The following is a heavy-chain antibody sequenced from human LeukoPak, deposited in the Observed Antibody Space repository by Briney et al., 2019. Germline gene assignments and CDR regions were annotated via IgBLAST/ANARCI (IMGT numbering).Heavy chain of an antibody. V-gene: IGHV1-8*01. D-gene: IGHD6-13*01. CDR2: MNPNSGNT. Sequence: ASGRVSCKSSGYTFTNYDINWVRQAPGQGLEWMGWMNPNSGNTGSAQKFQGRVTMTSNTSISTAYMELSSLRSEDTAVYYCARGLRREQQLLRAFDYWGQGTPVTVSS. CDR3: ARGLRREQQLLRAFDY. J-gene: IGHJ4*02. CDR1: GYTFTNYD.